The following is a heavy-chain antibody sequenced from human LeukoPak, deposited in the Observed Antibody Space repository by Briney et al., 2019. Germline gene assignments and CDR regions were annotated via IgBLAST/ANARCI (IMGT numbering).Heavy chain of an antibody. CDR3: ARVAWGEAAGVVALPNWLDP. V-gene: IGHV4-59*12. D-gene: IGHD2-15*01. CDR2: IYYSGST. CDR1: GGSISSYY. Sequence: SETLSLTCTVSGGSISSYYWSWIRQPPGKGLEWIGYIYYSGSTNYNPSLKSRVTISVDTSKNQFSLRLTSMTAADPAIYFCARVAWGEAAGVVALPNWLDPWGQGTLVTVSS. J-gene: IGHJ5*02.